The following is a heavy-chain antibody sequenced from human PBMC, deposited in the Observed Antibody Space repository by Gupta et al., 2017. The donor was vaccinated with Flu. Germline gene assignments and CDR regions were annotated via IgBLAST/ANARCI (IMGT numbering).Heavy chain of an antibody. CDR2: IYYSGST. J-gene: IGHJ5*02. D-gene: IGHD3-22*01. CDR3: ARPSQNTMT. V-gene: IGHV4-39*01. CDR1: GGSISSSSYY. Sequence: QPQLQESGPGLVKPSETLSLTCTVPGGSISSSSYYWGCIRQPPGRGLEWIGSIYYSGSTYYTPSLKSRVTISVDTSKNQFSRKLSSVTAADTAVYYCARPSQNTMTWGQGTLVTVSS.